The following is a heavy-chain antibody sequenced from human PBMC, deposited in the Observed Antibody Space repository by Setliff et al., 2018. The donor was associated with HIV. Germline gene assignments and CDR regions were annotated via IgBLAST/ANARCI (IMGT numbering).Heavy chain of an antibody. CDR1: GGSISSGGYY. Sequence: SETLSLTCTVSGGSISSGGYYWSWIRQHPGKGLEWIGYIYTNGSTNYNPSLKSRVTISVDTSKNQFSLKLTSVTAADTAVYYCARGGRSTVATWAWFDPWGQGTLVTVSS. J-gene: IGHJ5*02. CDR2: IYTNGST. D-gene: IGHD4-4*01. CDR3: ARGGRSTVATWAWFDP. V-gene: IGHV4-61*08.